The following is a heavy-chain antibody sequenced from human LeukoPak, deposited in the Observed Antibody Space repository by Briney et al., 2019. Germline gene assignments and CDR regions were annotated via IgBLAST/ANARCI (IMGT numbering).Heavy chain of an antibody. D-gene: IGHD5-18*01. CDR3: ARDLSGVTGYTYGRGIDY. CDR1: GFTFSSFW. Sequence: PGGSLRLSCAASGFTFSSFWMSWVRQAPGKGLEWVANIKKDGSEKYYVDSVKARFTLPRDNAKTSLYLQMNSLRAEDTAGYYCARDLSGVTGYTYGRGIDYWGQGTLVTVSS. CDR2: IKKDGSEK. J-gene: IGHJ4*02. V-gene: IGHV3-7*01.